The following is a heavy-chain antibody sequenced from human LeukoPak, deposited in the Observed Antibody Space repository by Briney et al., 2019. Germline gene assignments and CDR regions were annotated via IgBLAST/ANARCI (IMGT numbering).Heavy chain of an antibody. CDR3: ARVLRSIAARGHYFDY. CDR2: IYYSGST. V-gene: IGHV4-59*01. CDR1: GGSISSYY. D-gene: IGHD6-6*01. J-gene: IGHJ4*02. Sequence: SETLSLTRTVSGGSISSYYWSWIRQPPGKGLEWIGYIYYSGSTNYNPSLKSRVTISVDTSKNQFSLKLSSVTAADTAVYYCARVLRSIAARGHYFDYWGQGTLVTVSS.